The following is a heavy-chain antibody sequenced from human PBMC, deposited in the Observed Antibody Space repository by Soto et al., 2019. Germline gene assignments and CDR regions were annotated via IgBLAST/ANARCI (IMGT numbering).Heavy chain of an antibody. CDR2: IDKVGTDS. D-gene: IGHD3-10*01. J-gene: IGHJ6*03. Sequence: EVQLVESGGGLVQPGGSLSLSCAASDFTFSGRSVHWVRQAPGKGLVWVSGIDKVGTDSTYADSVKGRFTSSRDNAKNTVYLQMNILRVEDTAVYYCARGWFGPEVWGKGTTVTVSS. V-gene: IGHV3-74*01. CDR3: ARGWFGPEV. CDR1: DFTFSGRS.